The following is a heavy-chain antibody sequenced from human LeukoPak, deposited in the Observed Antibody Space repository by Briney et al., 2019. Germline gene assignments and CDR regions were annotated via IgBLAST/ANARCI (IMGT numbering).Heavy chain of an antibody. J-gene: IGHJ4*02. CDR3: ARVSSKGEVDY. Sequence: SETLSLTCTVSGGSISSYYWSWIRQPPGKGLEWIGSIYYSGSTYYNPSLKSRVTISVDTSKNQFSLKLSSVTAADTAVYYCARVSSKGEVDYWGQGTLVTVSS. V-gene: IGHV4-59*12. D-gene: IGHD3-16*01. CDR1: GGSISSYY. CDR2: IYYSGST.